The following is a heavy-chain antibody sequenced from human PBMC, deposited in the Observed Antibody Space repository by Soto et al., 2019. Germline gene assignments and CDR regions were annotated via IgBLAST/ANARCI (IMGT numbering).Heavy chain of an antibody. V-gene: IGHV2-70*04. J-gene: IGHJ4*02. CDR1: GFSLGTTGMR. CDR2: IDWDDDK. Sequence: SGPTLVNPTQTLALTCTFSGFSLGTTGMRVSWIRQPPGKALEWLARIDWDDDKFYSTSLKTRLTISKDTSKNQVVLRMTNMDPADTATYYCARTAGYYRGRQFDYWGQGTLVTVSS. D-gene: IGHD3-10*01. CDR3: ARTAGYYRGRQFDY.